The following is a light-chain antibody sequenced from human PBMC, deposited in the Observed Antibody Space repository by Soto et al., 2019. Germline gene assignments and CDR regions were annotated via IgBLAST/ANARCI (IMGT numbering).Light chain of an antibody. V-gene: IGKV3-20*01. CDR1: QSVSSSY. CDR3: QQYGSSPHT. Sequence: EIVLTKSPGTLSLSPGERATLSCRASQSVSSSYLAWYQHKPGQAPRLLIYGASSRATGIPDRFSGSGSGTDFILIISRLEPEAFAVYYFQQYGSSPHTFGQGTKLEIK. CDR2: GAS. J-gene: IGKJ2*01.